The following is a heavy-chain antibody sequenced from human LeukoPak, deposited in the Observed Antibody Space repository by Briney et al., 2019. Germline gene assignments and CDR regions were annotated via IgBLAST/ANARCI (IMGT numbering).Heavy chain of an antibody. CDR3: AKDPRGYYDSSGSDH. CDR2: ISGSGGST. Sequence: PGGSLRLSCAASGFTFSSYAMSWVRQAPGKGLEWVSAISGSGGSTYYADSVKGRFTISRDNSKNTLYLQMNSLRAEDTAVYYCAKDPRGYYDSSGSDHWGQGTLVTVSS. D-gene: IGHD3-22*01. J-gene: IGHJ5*02. V-gene: IGHV3-23*01. CDR1: GFTFSSYA.